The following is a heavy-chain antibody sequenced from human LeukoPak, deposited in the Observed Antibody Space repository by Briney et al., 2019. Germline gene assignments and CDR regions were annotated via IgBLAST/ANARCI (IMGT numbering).Heavy chain of an antibody. CDR3: ARPRFPYYRLSGPDYYYMDV. D-gene: IGHD3-10*01. J-gene: IGHJ6*03. Sequence: ASVKVSCKASGYTFTSYYMYWVRQAPGQGLEWMGIINPNRGSTSYAQKFQGRVTMTRDMSTSTVYMELSSLKSEDTAVYYCARPRFPYYRLSGPDYYYMDVWGKGTTVTVSS. V-gene: IGHV1-46*01. CDR1: GYTFTSYY. CDR2: INPNRGST.